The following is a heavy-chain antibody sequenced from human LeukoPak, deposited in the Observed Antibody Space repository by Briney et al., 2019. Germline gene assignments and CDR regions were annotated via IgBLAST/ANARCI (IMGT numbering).Heavy chain of an antibody. CDR2: INHSGST. J-gene: IGHJ3*02. V-gene: IGHV4-34*01. CDR1: GGSFSGYY. CDR3: ARGLARNRATHASDI. D-gene: IGHD1-26*01. Sequence: PSETLSLTCAVYGGSFSGYYWSWIRQPPGKGLEWIGEINHSGSTNYNPSLKSRVTISVDTSKNQFSLKLSSVTAADTAVYYCARGLARNRATHASDIWGQGTMVTVSS.